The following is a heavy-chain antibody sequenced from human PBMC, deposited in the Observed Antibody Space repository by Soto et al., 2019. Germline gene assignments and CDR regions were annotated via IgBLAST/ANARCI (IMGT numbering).Heavy chain of an antibody. V-gene: IGHV4-30-2*01. D-gene: IGHD3-10*01. Sequence: QLQLQESGSGLVKSSETLSLTCAVSGGSTNSGGYSWSWLRQPPGKGLEWIGPIYNSADTYSNPYLRSRVAMSVDRSNSQFPLKLTSVTAADTAVYYCARFRIGKYGSGHFDFWGQGTLVTVSS. CDR1: GGSTNSGGYS. J-gene: IGHJ4*02. CDR3: ARFRIGKYGSGHFDF. CDR2: IYNSADT.